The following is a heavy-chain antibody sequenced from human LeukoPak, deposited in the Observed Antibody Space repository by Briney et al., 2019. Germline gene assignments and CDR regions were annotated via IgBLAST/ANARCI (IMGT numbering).Heavy chain of an antibody. J-gene: IGHJ5*02. D-gene: IGHD2-2*01. Sequence: SETLSLTCTVSGGSISSSSYYWGWIRQPPGKGLEWIGYIYYSGSTNYNPSLKSRVTISVDTSKNQFSLKLSSVTAADTAVYYCAREYCSSTSCSNWFDPWGQGTLVTVSS. V-gene: IGHV4-61*01. CDR3: AREYCSSTSCSNWFDP. CDR2: IYYSGST. CDR1: GGSISSSSYY.